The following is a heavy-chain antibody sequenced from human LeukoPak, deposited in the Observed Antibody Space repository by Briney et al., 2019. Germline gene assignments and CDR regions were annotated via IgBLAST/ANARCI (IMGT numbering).Heavy chain of an antibody. D-gene: IGHD1-26*01. CDR2: INTSGATT. CDR1: GYTFSRHY. Sequence: ASVKVSCKTSGYTFSRHYIHWVRQAPGQGLEWLGIINTSGATTRYGQNFKGRVTATRDTSTSTVYMEMSSLRSEDTAVYYCATGVPVGATTPRVVYYYGMDVWGQGTTVTVSS. V-gene: IGHV1-46*01. CDR3: ATGVPVGATTPRVVYYYGMDV. J-gene: IGHJ6*02.